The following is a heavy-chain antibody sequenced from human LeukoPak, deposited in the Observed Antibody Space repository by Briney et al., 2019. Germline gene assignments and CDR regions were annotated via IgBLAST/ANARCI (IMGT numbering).Heavy chain of an antibody. V-gene: IGHV3-15*01. D-gene: IGHD3-10*01. CDR3: TTGRGGFDY. CDR2: IKSKTDGGTT. J-gene: IGHJ4*02. CDR1: GFTFSNAW. Sequence: GESLKISCKGSGFTFSNAWMSWVRQAPGKGLEWVGRIKSKTDGGTTDYAAPVKGRFTISRDDSKNTLYLQMNSLKTEDTAVYYCTTGRGGFDYWGQGTLVTVSS.